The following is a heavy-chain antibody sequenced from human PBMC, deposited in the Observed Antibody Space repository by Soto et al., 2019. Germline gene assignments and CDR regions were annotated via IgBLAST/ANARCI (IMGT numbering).Heavy chain of an antibody. CDR3: VRDLGYCSGGICYTVLDY. CDR1: RFTFSRNG. Sequence: GGSLRLSCAASRFTFSRNGMNWVRQAPGKGLEWVANIKQDGSETYYVDSVKGRFTISRDNAKNSLYLQMNSLRAEDTAVYYCVRDLGYCSGGICYTVLDYWGQGTLVTVSS. J-gene: IGHJ4*02. CDR2: IKQDGSET. V-gene: IGHV3-7*01. D-gene: IGHD2-15*01.